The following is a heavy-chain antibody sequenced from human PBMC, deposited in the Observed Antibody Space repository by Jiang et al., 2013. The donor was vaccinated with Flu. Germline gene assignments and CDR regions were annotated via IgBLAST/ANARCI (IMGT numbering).Heavy chain of an antibody. D-gene: IGHD3-22*01. Sequence: GSGLVKPSETLSLTCTVSGGSISSSSYYWGWIRQPPGKGLEWIGSIYYSGSTYYNPSLKSRVTISVDTSKNQFSLKLSSVTAADTAVYYCARQSSGYYYYFDYWGQGTLVTVSS. V-gene: IGHV4-39*01. CDR1: GGSISSSSYY. CDR3: ARQSSGYYYYFDY. J-gene: IGHJ4*02. CDR2: IYYSGST.